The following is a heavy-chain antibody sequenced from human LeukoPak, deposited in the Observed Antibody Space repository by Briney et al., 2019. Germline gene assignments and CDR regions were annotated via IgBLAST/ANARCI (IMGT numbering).Heavy chain of an antibody. CDR2: ISGSGSA. J-gene: IGHJ4*02. Sequence: GGSLRLSCAASGFTLSSYAMNWVRQAPGKGLEWVSAISGSGSAYYADSVKGRFTISRDNSKNTLYLQMNSLRAVDTAVYYCAKDDGWVQYANWGQGTLVTVSS. CDR3: AKDDGWVQYAN. D-gene: IGHD5-24*01. CDR1: GFTLSSYA. V-gene: IGHV3-23*01.